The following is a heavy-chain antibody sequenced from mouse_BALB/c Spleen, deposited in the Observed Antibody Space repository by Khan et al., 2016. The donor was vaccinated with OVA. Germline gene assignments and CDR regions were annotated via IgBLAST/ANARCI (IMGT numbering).Heavy chain of an antibody. Sequence: EVQLVESGGGLVRPGGSLKLSCAASGFSFSSYSMSWVRQTPEKRLEWVATISSGGTYTYYPDSVKGRFTISRDNAKNTLYLQMSSLKSEDTAIYYCPRHRGYYGQNPYFDYWGQGTTLTVSS. CDR3: PRHRGYYGQNPYFDY. J-gene: IGHJ2*01. D-gene: IGHD1-1*01. CDR2: ISSGGTYT. V-gene: IGHV5-6-4*01. CDR1: GFSFSSYS.